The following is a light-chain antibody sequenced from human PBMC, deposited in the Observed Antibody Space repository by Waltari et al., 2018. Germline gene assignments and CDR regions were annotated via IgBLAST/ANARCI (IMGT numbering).Light chain of an antibody. CDR2: ETS. CDR1: QSVGDF. CDR3: QQRSNWPPEVT. V-gene: IGKV3-11*01. J-gene: IGKJ5*01. Sequence: EVLLTQSPATLSLSPGERATLSCRASQSVGDFLSWYQQKPGQAPRLLIYETSYRASGIPARFSVSGSRTDFTLTISNVEPEDFAVYYCQQRSNWPPEVTFGQGTRLEIK.